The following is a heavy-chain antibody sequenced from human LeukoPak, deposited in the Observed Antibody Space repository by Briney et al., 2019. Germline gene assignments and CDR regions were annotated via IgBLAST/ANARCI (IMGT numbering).Heavy chain of an antibody. D-gene: IGHD4-11*01. CDR3: ARGGSRMTTFYIIDY. Sequence: ASVKVSCKASGYTLTSYAIHWVRQAPGQRPEWMGWVNTGNGNTKYSQKFQGRVTITRDTSANTAYMELSSLRFEDTAVYYCARGGSRMTTFYIIDYWGQGTLVTVSS. J-gene: IGHJ4*02. CDR2: VNTGNGNT. V-gene: IGHV1-3*04. CDR1: GYTLTSYA.